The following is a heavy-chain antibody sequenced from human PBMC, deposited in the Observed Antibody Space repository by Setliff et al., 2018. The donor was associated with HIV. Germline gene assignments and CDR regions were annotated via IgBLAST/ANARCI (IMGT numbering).Heavy chain of an antibody. V-gene: IGHV4-28*06. J-gene: IGHJ4*02. CDR1: GGFISRSGNW. D-gene: IGHD5-18*01. CDR3: ARIETSMSD. CDR2: IYYDRST. Sequence: SETLSLTCTVSGGFISRSGNWWGWIRQPPGKGLEWIGYIYYDRSTKYNPSLKSRVTMSVDTSKNQFSLNLSSVTALDTAVYYCARIETSMSDWGQGILVTVSS.